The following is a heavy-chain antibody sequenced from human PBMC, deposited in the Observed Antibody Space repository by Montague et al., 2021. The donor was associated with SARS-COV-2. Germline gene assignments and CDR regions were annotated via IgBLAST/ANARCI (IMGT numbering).Heavy chain of an antibody. CDR3: ARDVFPPSSWPAEYFQH. Sequence: SETLSLTYEVDSGPLSAYYWSWVRQPPGKGLEWIGEIHPYGHTSYNPSLMSRVTLSLGTSSNPFSLKLTSVTAADTAVYYCARDVFPPSSWPAEYFQHWGQGTLVTVSS. CDR1: SGPLSAYY. J-gene: IGHJ1*01. V-gene: IGHV4-34*01. CDR2: IHPYGHT. D-gene: IGHD6-13*01.